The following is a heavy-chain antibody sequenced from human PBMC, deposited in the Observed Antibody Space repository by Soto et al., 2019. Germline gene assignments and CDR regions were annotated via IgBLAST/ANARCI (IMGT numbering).Heavy chain of an antibody. V-gene: IGHV4-39*01. D-gene: IGHD3-22*01. J-gene: IGHJ5*02. Sequence: SETLSLTCNVIGGSISGISYYWGWIRQPPGKGLEWIASIYYSGNTYYNPSLKSRVTMSVDTPKNQFSLKLSSVTAADTAVYFCARLRHDSSGYYWFDPWGQGTQVTVSS. CDR2: IYYSGNT. CDR3: ARLRHDSSGYYWFDP. CDR1: GGSISGISYY.